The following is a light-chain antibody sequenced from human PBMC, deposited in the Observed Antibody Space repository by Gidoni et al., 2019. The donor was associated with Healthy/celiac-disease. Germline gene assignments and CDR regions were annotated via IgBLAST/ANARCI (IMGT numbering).Light chain of an antibody. J-gene: IGLJ2*01. V-gene: IGLV3-27*01. Sequence: SYELTQPSSVSVSPGQTARITCSGDVLAKKYARWFQQKPGQAPVLVIYKDSERPSGIPERFSGSSSGTTVTLTISGAQVEDEADYYCYSAADNNKESSVVFGGGTKLTVL. CDR3: YSAADNNKESSVV. CDR2: KDS. CDR1: VLAKKY.